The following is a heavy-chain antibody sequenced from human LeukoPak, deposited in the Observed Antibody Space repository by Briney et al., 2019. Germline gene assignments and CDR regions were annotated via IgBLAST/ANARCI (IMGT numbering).Heavy chain of an antibody. V-gene: IGHV3-33*01. CDR1: GFTFSSYG. D-gene: IGHD3-3*01. CDR2: IWYDGSNK. CDR3: AREGGFWSGYYNVNFDY. Sequence: PGGSLRLSCAASGFTFSSYGMHWVRQAPGKGLEWVAVIWYDGSNKYYADSVKGRFTISRDNSKNTLYLQMNSLRAEDTAVYYCAREGGFWSGYYNVNFDYWGQGTLVTVSS. J-gene: IGHJ4*02.